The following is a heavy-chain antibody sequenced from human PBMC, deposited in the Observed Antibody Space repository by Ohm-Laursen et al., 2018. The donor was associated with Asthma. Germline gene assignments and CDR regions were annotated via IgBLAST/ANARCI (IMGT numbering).Heavy chain of an antibody. V-gene: IGHV1-69*17. CDR1: GGTFSSYA. Sequence: SSVKVSCKASGGTFSSYAISWVRQAPGQGLEWMGGIIPIFGIANYAQKFQGRVTITADKSTSTAYMELSSLRSEDTAVYYYARDDGVEAYCGGDCYFPWGQGTLVTVSS. J-gene: IGHJ5*02. CDR2: IIPIFGIA. D-gene: IGHD2-21*01. CDR3: ARDDGVEAYCGGDCYFP.